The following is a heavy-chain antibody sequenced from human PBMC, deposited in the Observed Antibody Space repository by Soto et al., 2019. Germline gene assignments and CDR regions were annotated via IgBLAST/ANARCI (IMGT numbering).Heavy chain of an antibody. CDR3: AADHTYYYDSSGSPAWYYGMDV. D-gene: IGHD3-22*01. CDR2: IVVGSGNT. CDR1: GFTFTSSA. Sequence: ASVKVSCKASGFTFTSSAVQWVRQARGQRLEWIGWIVVGSGNTNYAQKFQERVTITRDMSTSTAYMELSSLRSEDTAVYYCAADHTYYYDSSGSPAWYYGMDVWGQGTTVTVSS. J-gene: IGHJ6*02. V-gene: IGHV1-58*01.